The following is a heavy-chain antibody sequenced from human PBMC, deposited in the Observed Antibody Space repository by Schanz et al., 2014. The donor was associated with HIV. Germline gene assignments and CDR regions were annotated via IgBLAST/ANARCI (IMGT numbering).Heavy chain of an antibody. V-gene: IGHV1-2*02. D-gene: IGHD3-22*01. CDR1: GYTFTAYY. J-gene: IGHJ4*02. CDR2: INPNSGGT. Sequence: QVQLVQSGAEVKKPGASVKVSCKASGYTFTAYYIHWVRQAPGQGLEWMGWINPNSGGTNSAQKFQGRVTMTRDTSISTAYMELSRLRSDDTAVYYCARVGRAYYYDSSGGIDYWGQGTLVTVSS. CDR3: ARVGRAYYYDSSGGIDY.